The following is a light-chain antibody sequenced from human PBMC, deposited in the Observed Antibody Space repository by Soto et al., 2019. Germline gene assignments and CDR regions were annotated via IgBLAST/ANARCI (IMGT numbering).Light chain of an antibody. Sequence: DIQMTQSPSTLSASVGDRVTITCRASQSISSWLAWYQQKPGKAPKLLIYDASNLESGVPSRFSGSGSGTEFPLTISSLQPDDFATYYCQQYNSDRTFGQGTKVEIK. V-gene: IGKV1-5*01. CDR3: QQYNSDRT. J-gene: IGKJ1*01. CDR1: QSISSW. CDR2: DAS.